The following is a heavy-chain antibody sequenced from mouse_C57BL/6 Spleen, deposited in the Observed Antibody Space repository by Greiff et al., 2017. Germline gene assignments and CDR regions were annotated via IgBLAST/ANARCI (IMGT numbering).Heavy chain of an antibody. CDR1: GYAFTNYL. CDR2: INPGSGGT. D-gene: IGHD2-2*01. Sequence: VQLQQSGAELVRPGTSVKVSCKASGYAFTNYLIEWVKQRPGQGLEWIGVINPGSGGTNYNEKFKGKATLTADKSSSTAYMQLSSLTSEDSAVYFCARRYYGYEDYFDYWGQGTTLTVSS. J-gene: IGHJ2*01. V-gene: IGHV1-54*01. CDR3: ARRYYGYEDYFDY.